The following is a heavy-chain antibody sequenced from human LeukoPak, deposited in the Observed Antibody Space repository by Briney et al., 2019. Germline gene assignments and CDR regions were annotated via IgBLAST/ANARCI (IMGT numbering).Heavy chain of an antibody. CDR1: GFIYSSYA. V-gene: IGHV3-30*04. D-gene: IGHD2-2*01. CDR3: ARNLFKGSSTSVGYFGMDV. CDR2: ISYDGCNK. Sequence: GRSLRLFCAASGFIYSSYAMHWLRQAPHKGLEWVTVISYDGCNKYYEDFVKGRCTICRDNSKNTVYLQLNSLRDEETAVYYCARNLFKGSSTSVGYFGMDVWGLGTTVIVSS. J-gene: IGHJ6*02.